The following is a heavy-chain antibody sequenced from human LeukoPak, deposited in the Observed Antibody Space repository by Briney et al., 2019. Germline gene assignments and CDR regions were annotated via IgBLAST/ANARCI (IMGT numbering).Heavy chain of an antibody. CDR3: ATSAGDYYYYYMDV. CDR1: GGTFSSYA. Sequence: GASVKVSCKASGGTFSSYAISWVRQAPGQGLEWMGGIIPIFGTANYAQRFQGRVTITTDESTSTAYMELSSLRSEDTAVYYCATSAGDYYYYYMDVWGKGTTVTVSS. V-gene: IGHV1-69*05. J-gene: IGHJ6*03. CDR2: IIPIFGTA. D-gene: IGHD2-2*01.